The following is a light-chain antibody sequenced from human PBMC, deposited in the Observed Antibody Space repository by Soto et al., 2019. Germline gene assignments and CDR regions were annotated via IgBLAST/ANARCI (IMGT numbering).Light chain of an antibody. J-gene: IGKJ1*01. CDR3: QQYNNWWT. V-gene: IGKV3D-15*01. CDR2: GAS. CDR1: QSVSSSY. Sequence: EIVLTQSPGTLSLFPGDRATLSCRASQSVSSSYLSWYQQKPGQAPRLLIYGASSRATGIPARFSGSGSGTEFTLTISSLQSEDSAVYYCQQYNNWWTFGQGTKVDIK.